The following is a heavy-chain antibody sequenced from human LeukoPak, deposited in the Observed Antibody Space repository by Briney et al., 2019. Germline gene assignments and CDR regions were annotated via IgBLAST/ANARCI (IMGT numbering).Heavy chain of an antibody. J-gene: IGHJ4*02. CDR3: TRDQQTSATTFDY. V-gene: IGHV3-30-3*01. Sequence: GGSLRLSCAASGFTFSSYAMHWVRQAPGKGLEWVALVSYDGSNKYYADSVKGRFTISRDNSKNTLYLQMNSLRAEDTALYYCTRDQQTSATTFDYWGQGTLVTVSS. D-gene: IGHD4-17*01. CDR2: VSYDGSNK. CDR1: GFTFSSYA.